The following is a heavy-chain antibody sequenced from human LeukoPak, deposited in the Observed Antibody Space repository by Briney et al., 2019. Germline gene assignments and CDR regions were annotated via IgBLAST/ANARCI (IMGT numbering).Heavy chain of an antibody. CDR1: GFTFSSYG. V-gene: IGHV3-30*12. J-gene: IGHJ4*02. CDR2: ISYDGSNK. D-gene: IGHD3-9*01. CDR3: ARDQDHDIGFDY. Sequence: GGSLRLSCAASGFTFSSYGMHWVRQAPGKGLEWVAVISYDGSNKYYADSVKGRFTISRDNSKNTLYLQMNSLRAEDTAVYYCARDQDHDIGFDYWGRGTLVSVSS.